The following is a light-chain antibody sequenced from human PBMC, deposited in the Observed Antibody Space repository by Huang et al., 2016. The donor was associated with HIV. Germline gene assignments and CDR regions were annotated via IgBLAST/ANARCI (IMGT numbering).Light chain of an antibody. Sequence: DIQMTQSPSSLSASVGDRVTITCRASQSISNYLNWYQQKPGKAPKLLIYAASSLQSGVPSRFRGRGSGTDFTLTISSLQPEDFATYYCQQSYSTPWTFGQGTKVEIK. V-gene: IGKV1-39*01. CDR2: AAS. J-gene: IGKJ1*01. CDR1: QSISNY. CDR3: QQSYSTPWT.